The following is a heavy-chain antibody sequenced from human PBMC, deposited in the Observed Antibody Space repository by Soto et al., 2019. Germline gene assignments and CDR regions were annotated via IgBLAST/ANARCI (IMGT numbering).Heavy chain of an antibody. CDR3: ASRAVTTSFEYYYYGMDV. V-gene: IGHV1-2*02. CDR2: INPNSGGT. J-gene: IGHJ6*02. Sequence: RASVKVSCKASGYTFTGYYMHWVRQAPGQGLEWMGWINPNSGGTNYAQKFQGRVTMTRDTSISTAYMELSRLRSDDTAVYYCASRAVTTSFEYYYYGMDVWGQGTTVTVSS. CDR1: GYTFTGYY. D-gene: IGHD4-4*01.